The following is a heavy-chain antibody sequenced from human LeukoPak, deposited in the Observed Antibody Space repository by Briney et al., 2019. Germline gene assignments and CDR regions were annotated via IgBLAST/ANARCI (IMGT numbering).Heavy chain of an antibody. V-gene: IGHV4-39*07. D-gene: IGHD6-6*01. CDR1: GGSISSSSYY. Sequence: SETLSLTCTVSGGSISSSSYYWGWIRQPPGKGLEWIGSIYYSGSTYYNPSLKSRVTISVDTSKNQFSLKLSSVTAADTAVYYCARDTYSSSSRGLDYWGQGTLVTVSS. CDR3: ARDTYSSSSRGLDY. CDR2: IYYSGST. J-gene: IGHJ4*02.